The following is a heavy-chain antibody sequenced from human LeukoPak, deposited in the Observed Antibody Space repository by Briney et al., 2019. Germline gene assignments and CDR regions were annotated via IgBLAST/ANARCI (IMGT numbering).Heavy chain of an antibody. D-gene: IGHD3-22*01. J-gene: IGHJ4*02. V-gene: IGHV3-30*18. Sequence: GGSLRLSCAASGFTFSSYAMHRVRQAPGKGLEWVAVISYDGSNKYYADSVKGRFTISRDNSKNTLYLQMNSLRAEDTAVYYCAKSYYYDKLAYYWGQGTLVTVSS. CDR1: GFTFSSYA. CDR3: AKSYYYDKLAYY. CDR2: ISYDGSNK.